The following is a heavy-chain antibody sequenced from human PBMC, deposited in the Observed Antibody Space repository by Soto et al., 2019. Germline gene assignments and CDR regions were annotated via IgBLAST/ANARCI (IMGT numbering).Heavy chain of an antibody. CDR2: ISSSSGAI. CDR3: ARDPSVGSTFYYYMDV. J-gene: IGHJ6*03. CDR1: GFSLNGYA. D-gene: IGHD6-13*01. Sequence: EVQQVESGGGLAQPGGSLRLSCAASGFSLNGYAMNWVRQAPGRGLEWVSYISSSSGAIDYADSVKGRFTVSRDNAKNLLYLQMNSLRAEDTALYYCARDPSVGSTFYYYMDVWGEGTPVTVSS. V-gene: IGHV3-48*01.